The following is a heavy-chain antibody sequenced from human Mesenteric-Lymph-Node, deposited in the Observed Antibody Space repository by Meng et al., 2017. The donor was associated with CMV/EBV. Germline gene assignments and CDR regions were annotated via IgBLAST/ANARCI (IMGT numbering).Heavy chain of an antibody. D-gene: IGHD2-21*01. CDR3: ARDIAYCGGDCSKDP. J-gene: IGHJ4*02. V-gene: IGHV3-53*05. CDR1: GFTVSSNY. CDR2: IYSGGSST. Sequence: GESLKISCAASGFTVSSNYMSWVRQAPGKGLEWVSVIYSGGSSTYYAESVKGRFTISRDNSKNTLYLQMNSLRAKDTAVYYCARDIAYCGGDCSKDPWGQGTLVTVSS.